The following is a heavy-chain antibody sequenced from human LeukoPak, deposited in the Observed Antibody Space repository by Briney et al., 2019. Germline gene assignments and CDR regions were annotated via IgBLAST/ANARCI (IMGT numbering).Heavy chain of an antibody. J-gene: IGHJ3*02. V-gene: IGHV3-30*02. Sequence: QPGGSLRVSCAASGFTFSSYGMHWVRQAPGKGLEWVAFIRYDGSEKFYADSVKGRFTISRDNAKNSLYLQMNSLRAEDTAVYYCARVQDSSGWKPYDAFDIWGQGTMVTVSS. CDR2: IRYDGSEK. D-gene: IGHD6-19*01. CDR3: ARVQDSSGWKPYDAFDI. CDR1: GFTFSSYG.